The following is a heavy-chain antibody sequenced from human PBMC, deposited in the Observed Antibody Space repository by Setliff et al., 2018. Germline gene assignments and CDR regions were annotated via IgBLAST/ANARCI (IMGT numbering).Heavy chain of an antibody. CDR1: GGTFSSYA. CDR3: ARGSIVGPTRGDFDF. V-gene: IGHV1-69*05. CDR2: IIPITGTT. D-gene: IGHD1-26*01. Sequence: GASVKVSCKASGGTFSSYAISWVRQAPGQGLEWMGGIIPITGTTNYAQRFQGRITISTDESSSTVYMEMSRLKSEDTAVYYCARGSIVGPTRGDFDFWGLGTLVTVSS. J-gene: IGHJ4*02.